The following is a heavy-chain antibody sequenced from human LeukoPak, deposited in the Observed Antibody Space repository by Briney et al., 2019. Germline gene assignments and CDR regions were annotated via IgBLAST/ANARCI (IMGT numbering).Heavy chain of an antibody. CDR2: FDPEDGET. J-gene: IGHJ4*02. Sequence: ASVKVSCKVSGYTLTELSMHWVRQAPGKGLEWMGGFDPEDGETIYAQKFQGRVTMTEDTSTDTAYMELSSLRSEDTAVYYCATYDSSGYYRGRVFDYWGQGTLVTVSS. CDR1: GYTLTELS. D-gene: IGHD3-22*01. V-gene: IGHV1-24*01. CDR3: ATYDSSGYYRGRVFDY.